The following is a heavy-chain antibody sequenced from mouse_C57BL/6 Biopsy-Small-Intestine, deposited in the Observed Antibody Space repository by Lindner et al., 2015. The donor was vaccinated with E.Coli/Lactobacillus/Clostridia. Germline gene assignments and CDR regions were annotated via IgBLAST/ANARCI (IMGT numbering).Heavy chain of an antibody. J-gene: IGHJ3*01. V-gene: IGHV1-42*01. Sequence: VQLQESGPELVKPGTSVKISCKASGYSFTGYYMHWVKQSPEKSLEWIGEINPRTGGTTYNQKFKAKATLTVDKSSSTAYLQLSSLTSEDTAIYYCARNYLTWFAYWGQGTLVTVSA. CDR3: ARNYLTWFAY. CDR2: INPRTGGT. CDR1: GYSFTGYY. D-gene: IGHD5-5*01.